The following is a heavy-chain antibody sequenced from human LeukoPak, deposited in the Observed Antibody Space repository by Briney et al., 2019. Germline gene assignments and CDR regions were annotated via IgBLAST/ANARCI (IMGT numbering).Heavy chain of an antibody. Sequence: GGSLRLSCAASGFTFRNHWMHWVRQTPGKGLVWVSRISSDGSSTTYADSVKGRFTISRDNAKNTLYLQMNNLRAEDTAMYYCARDQRVTGRPDIDYWGRGTLVIVSS. CDR1: GFTFRNHW. V-gene: IGHV3-74*03. D-gene: IGHD6-6*01. CDR3: ARDQRVTGRPDIDY. CDR2: ISSDGSST. J-gene: IGHJ4*02.